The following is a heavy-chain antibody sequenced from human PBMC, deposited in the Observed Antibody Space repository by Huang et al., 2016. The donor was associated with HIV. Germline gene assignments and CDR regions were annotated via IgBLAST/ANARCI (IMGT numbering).Heavy chain of an antibody. V-gene: IGHV1-18*01. CDR3: ARDPYYSNRWKRNDASFL. J-gene: IGHJ3*01. Sequence: QVQLVQSGGEVMQPGASVRVSCKAAGYDFGGYGMSWVRQAPGQGVAWLGWIGRASRDTSSAPKFQGRVTMTTDTSTTTTYMELRSLRSDDTAMYYCARDPYYSNRWKRNDASFLWGQGTMITVSS. CDR2: IGRASRDT. CDR1: GYDFGGYG. D-gene: IGHD4-4*01.